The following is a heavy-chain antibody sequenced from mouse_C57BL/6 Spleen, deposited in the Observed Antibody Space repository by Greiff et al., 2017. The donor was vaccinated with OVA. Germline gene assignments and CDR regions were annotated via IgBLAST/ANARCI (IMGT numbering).Heavy chain of an antibody. CDR3: ARKTDGYYGHAMDY. D-gene: IGHD2-3*01. V-gene: IGHV2-9-1*01. CDR2: IWTGGGT. Sequence: VKVVESGPGLVAPSQSLSITCTVSGFSLTSYAISWVRQPPGKGLEWLGVIWTGGGTNYNSALKSRLSISKDNSKSQVFLKMNSLQTDDTARYYCARKTDGYYGHAMDYWGQGTSVTVSS. J-gene: IGHJ4*01. CDR1: GFSLTSYA.